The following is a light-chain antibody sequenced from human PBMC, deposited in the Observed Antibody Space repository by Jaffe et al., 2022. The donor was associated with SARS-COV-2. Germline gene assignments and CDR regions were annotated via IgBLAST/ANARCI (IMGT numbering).Light chain of an antibody. Sequence: EIVLTQSPGALSLSPGERATLSCRASQSVISNYLAWYQQKPGQAPRLLIYGASSRATGIPDRFSGSGSGTDFTLTISRLDPKDSAVYYCQQYGSSPWTFGQGTKVEIK. CDR3: QQYGSSPWT. V-gene: IGKV3-20*01. CDR2: GAS. CDR1: QSVISNY. J-gene: IGKJ1*01.